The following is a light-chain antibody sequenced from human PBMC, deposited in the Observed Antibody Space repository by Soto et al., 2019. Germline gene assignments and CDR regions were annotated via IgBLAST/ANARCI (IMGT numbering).Light chain of an antibody. Sequence: EIVMPQSPATLSVSPGESATLSCRASQSVSSYLAWHQQKPGQAPRLLIYGASTRATGIPARFSGSGSGTEFTLTISSLQAEDVAVYYCQQYNNWPRTFGQGTKVDIK. V-gene: IGKV3-15*01. CDR1: QSVSSY. CDR3: QQYNNWPRT. J-gene: IGKJ1*01. CDR2: GAS.